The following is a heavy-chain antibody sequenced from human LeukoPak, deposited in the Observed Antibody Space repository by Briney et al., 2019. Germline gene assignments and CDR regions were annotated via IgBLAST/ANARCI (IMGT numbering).Heavy chain of an antibody. V-gene: IGHV3-23*01. CDR3: AAGGVRYFDWLSSTRTFDY. D-gene: IGHD3-9*01. CDR1: GFTFSSYA. CDR2: ISGGGSGT. J-gene: IGHJ4*02. Sequence: GGSLRLSCAASGFTFSSYAMSWIRQAPGKGLEWVSGISGGGSGTYYADSVKGRFTISRDNSKSMLYLQMNSLRAEDTAVYYCAAGGVRYFDWLSSTRTFDYWGQGTLVTVSS.